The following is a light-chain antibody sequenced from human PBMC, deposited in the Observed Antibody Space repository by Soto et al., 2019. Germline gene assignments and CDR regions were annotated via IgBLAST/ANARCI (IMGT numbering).Light chain of an antibody. Sequence: DIQMTQSPSSVSASVGDRVTITCRASQGINNWLTWYQQKPGKAPKLLIYLASSLQSGVPSRFSGSGSGTDFTLTINSLQPEDFATYYCQQAHSFPPTFGQGTRLEI. V-gene: IGKV1D-12*01. CDR3: QQAHSFPPT. CDR1: QGINNW. J-gene: IGKJ5*01. CDR2: LAS.